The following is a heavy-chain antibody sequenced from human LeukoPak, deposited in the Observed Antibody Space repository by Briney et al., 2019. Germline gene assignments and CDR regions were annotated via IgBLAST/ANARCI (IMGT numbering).Heavy chain of an antibody. D-gene: IGHD1-1*01. V-gene: IGHV3-66*01. CDR3: ARDDNWNDGRGLDD. Sequence: GGSLRLSCAASGFTFSTSYLTWVRQAPGKGLEWVSTIHYGGDTYYADSVKGRFTISRDNSKNTLYLQMNSLRAEDTAVYYCARDDNWNDGRGLDDWGQGTLVTVSS. J-gene: IGHJ4*02. CDR2: IHYGGDT. CDR1: GFTFSTSY.